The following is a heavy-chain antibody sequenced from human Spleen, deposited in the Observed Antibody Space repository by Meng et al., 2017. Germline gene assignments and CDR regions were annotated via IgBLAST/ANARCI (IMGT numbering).Heavy chain of an antibody. Sequence: GESLKISCAASGFSVSHNYMSWVRQAPGKGLEWVSVIYSGGNTYYADSVKGRFTISRDNAKNSLYLQMNSLRAEDTAIYYCARTRRFGVVMHYWGQGTLVTVSS. D-gene: IGHD3-3*01. CDR3: ARTRRFGVVMHY. J-gene: IGHJ4*02. CDR2: IYSGGNT. CDR1: GFSVSHNY. V-gene: IGHV3-53*01.